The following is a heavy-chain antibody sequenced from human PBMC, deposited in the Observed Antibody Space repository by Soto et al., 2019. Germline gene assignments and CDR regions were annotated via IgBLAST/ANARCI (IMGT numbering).Heavy chain of an antibody. CDR1: GFTFNNYV. CDR2: VTANSGVI. Sequence: EVQLLESGGGLVQPGGSLRLSCAASGFTFNNYVMTWVRQTPGKGLDWVSLVTANSGVIYYADSVKGRFTVSRDNSKNTLYLQMNSLRAEDTALYYCARYCAGDCYRGFDTWVQGTLVTVSS. V-gene: IGHV3-23*01. J-gene: IGHJ4*02. CDR3: ARYCAGDCYRGFDT. D-gene: IGHD2-21*02.